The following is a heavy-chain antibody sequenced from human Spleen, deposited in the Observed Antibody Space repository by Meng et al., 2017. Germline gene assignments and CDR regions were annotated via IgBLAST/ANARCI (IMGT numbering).Heavy chain of an antibody. Sequence: GESLKISCAASGFTFSSYAMHWVRQAPGKGLEWVAVISYDGSNKYYADSVKGRFTISRDNSKNTLYLQMNSLRAEDTAVYYCARGDGSGRYYGMDVWGQGTTVTVSS. CDR1: GFTFSSYA. V-gene: IGHV3-30*04. D-gene: IGHD3-10*01. CDR2: ISYDGSNK. CDR3: ARGDGSGRYYGMDV. J-gene: IGHJ6*02.